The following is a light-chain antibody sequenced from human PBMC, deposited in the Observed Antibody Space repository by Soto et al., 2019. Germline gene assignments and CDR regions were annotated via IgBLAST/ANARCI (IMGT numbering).Light chain of an antibody. J-gene: IGKJ1*01. Sequence: EVVGKQVPAALRLTPRKKATLSCRASQSIATYLAWYQQKPGRAPSLLIFDASNRATGIPARFSGSGSGTDFTLTISSLEPEYFATYYCQQRSRWAPTF. V-gene: IGKV3-11*01. CDR2: DAS. CDR1: QSIATY. CDR3: QQRSRWAPT.